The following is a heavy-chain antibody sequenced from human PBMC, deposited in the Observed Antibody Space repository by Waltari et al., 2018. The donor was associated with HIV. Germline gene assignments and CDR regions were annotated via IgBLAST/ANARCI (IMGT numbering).Heavy chain of an antibody. CDR3: ARDLGTAAGPYYFDY. D-gene: IGHD6-13*01. CDR2: SYYSGST. V-gene: IGHV4-31*03. J-gene: IGHJ4*02. CDR1: GGPISSGGYY. Sequence: QVQLQESGPGLVKPSQTLSLTCTVSGGPISSGGYYWSWIRQQPGKGLGWIGYSYYSGSTDANPSRKRRVTRAVDTAKNQFSLKLSSVTAADTAVYYCARDLGTAAGPYYFDYWGQGTLVTVSS.